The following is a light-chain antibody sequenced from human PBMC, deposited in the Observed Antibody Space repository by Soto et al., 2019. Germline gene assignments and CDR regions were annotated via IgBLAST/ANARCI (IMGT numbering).Light chain of an antibody. J-gene: IGKJ3*01. Sequence: AIQVTQSPSSLSASVGDRVTITCRASQGIRNDLGWYQQKPGKAPELLIFAASSLQSGVPSRFSGSGSGTDFTLTISSLQPEDFATYYCLQDYNYPFTFGPGTKVDIK. V-gene: IGKV1-6*01. CDR1: QGIRND. CDR2: AAS. CDR3: LQDYNYPFT.